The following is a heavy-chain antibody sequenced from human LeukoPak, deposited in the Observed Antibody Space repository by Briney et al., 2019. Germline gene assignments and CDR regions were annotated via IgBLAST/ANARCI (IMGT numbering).Heavy chain of an antibody. V-gene: IGHV4-4*02. CDR3: ARDEGYSYGFSPY. CDR1: GGSISSSNW. CDR2: IYHSGST. Sequence: PSGTLSLTCAVSGGSISSSNWWSWVRQPPGKGLEWIGEIYHSGSTNYNPSLKSRVTISVDRSKNQFSLKLSSVTAADTAVYYCARDEGYSYGFSPYWGQGTLVTVSS. D-gene: IGHD5-18*01. J-gene: IGHJ4*02.